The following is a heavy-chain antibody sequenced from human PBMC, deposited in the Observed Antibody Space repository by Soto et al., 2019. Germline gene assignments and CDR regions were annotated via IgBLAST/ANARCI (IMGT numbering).Heavy chain of an antibody. D-gene: IGHD6-6*01. CDR3: ARGARLRGAARPGGSETPSWYYGMDV. CDR1: GGTFSSYA. Sequence: ASVKVSCKASGGTFSSYAISWVRQAPGQGLEWMGGIIPIFGTANYAQKFQGRVTITADKSTSTAYMELSSLRSEDTAVYYCARGARLRGAARPGGSETPSWYYGMDVWGQGTTVTVSS. V-gene: IGHV1-69*06. J-gene: IGHJ6*02. CDR2: IIPIFGTA.